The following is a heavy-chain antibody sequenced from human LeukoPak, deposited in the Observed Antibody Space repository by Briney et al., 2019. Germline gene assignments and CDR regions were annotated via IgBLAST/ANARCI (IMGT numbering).Heavy chain of an antibody. V-gene: IGHV3-11*06. CDR3: ARVGSRGYYFDY. D-gene: IGHD1-26*01. CDR2: ISGSSTYT. CDR1: GFTFSDYY. J-gene: IGHJ4*02. Sequence: GGSLGLSCASSGFTFSDYYMSWIRQAPGKGLEWVSHISGSSTYTNYADSVKGRFTISRDNANNSLYLQMNSLTAEDTAVFYCARVGSRGYYFDYWGQGTLVSVSS.